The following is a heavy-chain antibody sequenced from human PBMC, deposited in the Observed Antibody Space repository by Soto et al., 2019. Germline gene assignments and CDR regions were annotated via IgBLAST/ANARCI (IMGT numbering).Heavy chain of an antibody. CDR1: GFTFSSSD. D-gene: IGHD6-13*01. Sequence: PGGSLRLSCAASGFTFSSSDMHWLRQATGKGLEWVSGIGSAGDPYYAGSVKGRYTISRENAKNSLYLQMNSLRAGDTAVYYCGRWSWQQLAFDYWGQGTLVTVSS. CDR3: GRWSWQQLAFDY. V-gene: IGHV3-13*05. J-gene: IGHJ4*02. CDR2: IGSAGDP.